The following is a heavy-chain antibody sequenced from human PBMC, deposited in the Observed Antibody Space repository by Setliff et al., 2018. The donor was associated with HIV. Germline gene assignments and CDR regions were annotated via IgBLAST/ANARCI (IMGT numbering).Heavy chain of an antibody. CDR1: GFTFSSYA. V-gene: IGHV3-64*01. Sequence: GGSLRLSCAASGFTFSSYAMHWVRQAPGKGLEYVSSISSNGGNTYYASSLKGRFTISRDNSKNTLYLQMGSLRAEDTAMYHCVKEGDTVTTTYFDFWGPGSLVTVSS. CDR2: ISSNGGNT. D-gene: IGHD4-17*01. CDR3: VKEGDTVTTTYFDF. J-gene: IGHJ4*02.